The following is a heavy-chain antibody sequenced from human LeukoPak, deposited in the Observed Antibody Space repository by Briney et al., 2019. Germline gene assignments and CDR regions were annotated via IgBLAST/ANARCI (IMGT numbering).Heavy chain of an antibody. Sequence: GGSLRLSCAASAFSFRTYSMSWVRQAPGKGLEWVSSISYTSSFKYYADSVKGRFTISRDNGANALYLQMTSLRAEDTAIYYCARGPPSENYSQDYFDMWGQRTLVTVSS. V-gene: IGHV3-21*06. CDR2: ISYTSSFK. D-gene: IGHD2-15*01. J-gene: IGHJ4*02. CDR3: ARGPPSENYSQDYFDM. CDR1: AFSFRTYS.